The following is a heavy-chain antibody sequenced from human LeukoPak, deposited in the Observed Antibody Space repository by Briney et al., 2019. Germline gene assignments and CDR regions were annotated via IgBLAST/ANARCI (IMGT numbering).Heavy chain of an antibody. V-gene: IGHV1-2*02. CDR1: GYTFTGYY. J-gene: IGHJ4*02. Sequence: ASVKVSCKASGYTFTGYYIHWVRGAPGQGLEWMGWINPNSGGTNYAQKFQGRVTMTRDTSVTTAYMELSRLRSDDTAVYYCAIPLGSGNYYFYFDYWGQGSLVTVSS. CDR2: INPNSGGT. D-gene: IGHD3-10*01. CDR3: AIPLGSGNYYFYFDY.